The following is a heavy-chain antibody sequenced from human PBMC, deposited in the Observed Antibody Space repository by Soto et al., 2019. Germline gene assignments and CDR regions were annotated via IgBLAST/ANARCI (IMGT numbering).Heavy chain of an antibody. CDR3: AKTGGDYDYIWGSYRN. V-gene: IGHV3-23*01. CDR1: GFTFSSYA. D-gene: IGHD3-16*02. J-gene: IGHJ4*02. Sequence: EVQLLESGGGLVQPGGSLRLSCAASGFTFSSYAMSWVRQAPGKGLEWVSAISGSGGSTYYADSVKGRFTLSRDNSKNTLYLQMNSLRAEDTAVYYCAKTGGDYDYIWGSYRNWGQGTLVTVSS. CDR2: ISGSGGST.